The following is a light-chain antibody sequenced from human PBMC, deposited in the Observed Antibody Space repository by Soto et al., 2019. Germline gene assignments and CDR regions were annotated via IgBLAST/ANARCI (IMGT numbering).Light chain of an antibody. CDR2: GAS. J-gene: IGKJ1*01. Sequence: EIVMTQSPATLSVSPGERATLSCRASQSVSSNLAWYQQKPCQAPRLLIYGASTRATGIPARFSGSGSGTKFTLTIRSLESEDFAVYYCQQYNNSPGTFGQGTKVEI. V-gene: IGKV3-15*01. CDR1: QSVSSN. CDR3: QQYNNSPGT.